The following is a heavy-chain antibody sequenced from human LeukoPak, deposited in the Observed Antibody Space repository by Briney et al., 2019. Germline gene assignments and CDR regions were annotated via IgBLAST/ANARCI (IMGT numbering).Heavy chain of an antibody. CDR2: IHPGGKYGV. CDR1: GFTFSSYE. Sequence: PGGSLTLSCSTSGFTFSSYEFHWLRQPPGRGREGVSYIHPGGKYGVKYADSVKGRFTISRDGARTVLFLQMSRLRVEDTAIYYCARALFSNPDYLGQGNLVTVSS. V-gene: IGHV3-48*03. CDR3: ARALFSNPDY. D-gene: IGHD3-3*02. J-gene: IGHJ4*02.